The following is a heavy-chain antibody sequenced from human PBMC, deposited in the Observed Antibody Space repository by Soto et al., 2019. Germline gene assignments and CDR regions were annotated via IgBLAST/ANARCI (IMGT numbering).Heavy chain of an antibody. V-gene: IGHV3-48*03. CDR2: ISSSGSTI. CDR3: AANSELYYYYGMDV. J-gene: IGHJ6*02. CDR1: GFTFGSYE. D-gene: IGHD1-26*01. Sequence: EVQLVESGGGLVQPGGSLRLSCAASGFTFGSYEMNWVRQAPGKGLEWVSYISSSGSTIYYADSVKGRFTISRDNAKNSLYQQMNSLRAEDTAVYYCAANSELYYYYGMDVWGQGTTVTVSS.